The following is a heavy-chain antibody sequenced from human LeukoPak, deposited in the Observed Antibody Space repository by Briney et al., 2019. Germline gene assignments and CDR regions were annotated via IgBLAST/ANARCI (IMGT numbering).Heavy chain of an antibody. CDR1: GGSISSGGYS. Sequence: SQTLSLTCAVSGGSISSGGYSWSWIRQPPGKGLEWIGYIYHSGSTYYNPSLKSRVTISVDRYKNQFSLKLSSVTAADTAVYYCARADSSGYYYFDYWGQGTLVTVSS. CDR2: IYHSGST. D-gene: IGHD3-22*01. V-gene: IGHV4-30-2*01. CDR3: ARADSSGYYYFDY. J-gene: IGHJ4*02.